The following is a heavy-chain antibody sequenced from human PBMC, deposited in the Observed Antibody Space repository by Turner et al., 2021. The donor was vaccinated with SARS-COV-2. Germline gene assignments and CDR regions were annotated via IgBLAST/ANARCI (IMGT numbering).Heavy chain of an antibody. J-gene: IGHJ6*02. V-gene: IGHV4-39*01. D-gene: IGHD4-4*01. CDR1: GGSISSSSYY. CDR3: ATEMTTVTLYYYYGMDV. CDR2: IYYSGST. Sequence: QLQLQESGPGLVKPSETISLTCTVSGGSISSSSYYWGWIRQPPGKGLEWIWSIYYSGSTYYNPSLKSRVTISVDTSKNQFTLKLSSVTAADTAVYYCATEMTTVTLYYYYGMDVWGQGTTVTVSS.